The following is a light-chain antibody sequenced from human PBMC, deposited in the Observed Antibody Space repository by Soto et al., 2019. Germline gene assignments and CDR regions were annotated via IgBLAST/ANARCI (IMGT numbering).Light chain of an antibody. J-gene: IGKJ2*01. CDR1: QRLLHSNGNTF. V-gene: IGKV2-28*01. Sequence: VMTQSPPSLTVTPGEPASISCRSSQRLLHSNGNTFLDWYLQKPGQSPQLLIYLGSNRASGVPDRVSGSEAGTDFTLKISRVEAEAFGVYYCMQALETRYNVGQGTKADIK. CDR2: LGS. CDR3: MQALETRYN.